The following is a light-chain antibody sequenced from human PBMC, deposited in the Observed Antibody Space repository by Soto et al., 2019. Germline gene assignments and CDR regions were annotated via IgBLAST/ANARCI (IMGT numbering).Light chain of an antibody. V-gene: IGKV4-1*01. CDR2: WAS. Sequence: DIVMTQSPDSLAVSLGERATINCKSSQSVLYSSNNKNYLAWYQQKPGQPPKLLIYWASTRGAGVPDRFSGSVSGTDFTVTMSRLKAEDVAVYYCQQYYSMPLTFGPGTKLEIK. CDR1: QSVLYSSNNKNY. CDR3: QQYYSMPLT. J-gene: IGKJ2*01.